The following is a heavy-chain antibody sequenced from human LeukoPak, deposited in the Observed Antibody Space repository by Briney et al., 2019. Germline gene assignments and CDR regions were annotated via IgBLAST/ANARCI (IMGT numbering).Heavy chain of an antibody. Sequence: GRSLRLSCAASGFTFSSYAMHWVRQAPGKGLEWVAVISYDGSNKYYADSVKGRFTISRDNSKNTLYLQMNSLRAEDTAVYYCARDRVTGRRPGTIFPNWGQGTLVTVSS. J-gene: IGHJ4*02. D-gene: IGHD3-9*01. V-gene: IGHV3-30-3*01. CDR2: ISYDGSNK. CDR3: ARDRVTGRRPGTIFPN. CDR1: GFTFSSYA.